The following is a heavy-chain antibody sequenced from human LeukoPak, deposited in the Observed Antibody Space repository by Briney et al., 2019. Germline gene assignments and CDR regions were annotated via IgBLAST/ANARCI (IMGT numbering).Heavy chain of an antibody. CDR2: ISHDGSRK. V-gene: IGHV3-30*04. CDR1: GFTFSTYA. CDR3: AKDAVAPGSGGDFFDY. D-gene: IGHD1-26*01. Sequence: PGRSLRLSCAASGFTFSTYAMQWVRPAPDKGLEWVAVISHDGSRKYYAGSVTGRFTISRDNSKNTLYLQMHSLRAEDTAVYYCAKDAVAPGSGGDFFDYWGQGTLVTVSS. J-gene: IGHJ4*02.